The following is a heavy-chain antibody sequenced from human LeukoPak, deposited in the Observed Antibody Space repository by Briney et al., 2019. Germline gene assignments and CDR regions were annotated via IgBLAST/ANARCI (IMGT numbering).Heavy chain of an antibody. CDR1: RFTFGNSA. D-gene: IGHD2-2*01. Sequence: GGSLRLSCAASRFTFGNSAMHWVRQAPGKGLEWVAVISNDGGEKYYADSVKGRFTISRNNSKNTLYLLMINRRTEDTAVYYCAREGVVVRPFDYWGQGTLVTVSS. J-gene: IGHJ4*02. CDR3: AREGVVVRPFDY. CDR2: ISNDGGEK. V-gene: IGHV3-30*04.